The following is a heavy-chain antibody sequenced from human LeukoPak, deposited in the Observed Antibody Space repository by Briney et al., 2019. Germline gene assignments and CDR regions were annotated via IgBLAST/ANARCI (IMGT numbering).Heavy chain of an antibody. CDR3: ARDWGPLHGFFDY. J-gene: IGHJ4*02. CDR1: GYTFTNYG. D-gene: IGHD3-16*01. V-gene: IGHV1-69*06. CDR2: IIPIFGTA. Sequence: ASVKVSCKASGYTFTNYGISWVRQAPGQGLEWMGGIIPIFGTANYAQKFQGRVTITADKSTNTAYMEVRSLRSDDTAVYYCARDWGPLHGFFDYWGQGTLVTVSS.